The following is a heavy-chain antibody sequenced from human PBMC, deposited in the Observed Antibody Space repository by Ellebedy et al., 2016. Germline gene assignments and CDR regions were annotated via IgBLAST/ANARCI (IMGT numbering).Heavy chain of an antibody. Sequence: GGSLRLXXAASGFTFSSYAMSWVRQAPGKGLEWVSSITSSSSYIFYADSVKGRFTISRDNAKNSVYLQMNSLRGEDTALYYCARGVGGTSLNWFDPWGQGTLVTVSS. D-gene: IGHD3-16*01. CDR2: ITSSSSYI. J-gene: IGHJ5*01. CDR3: ARGVGGTSLNWFDP. CDR1: GFTFSSYA. V-gene: IGHV3-21*01.